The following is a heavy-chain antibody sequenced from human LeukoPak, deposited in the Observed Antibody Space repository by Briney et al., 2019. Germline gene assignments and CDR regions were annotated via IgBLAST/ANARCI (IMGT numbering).Heavy chain of an antibody. CDR1: GFTFSSYA. D-gene: IGHD5-12*01. CDR2: ISGSGGST. V-gene: IGHV3-23*01. J-gene: IGHJ4*02. Sequence: GGSLRLSCAASGFTFSSYAVSWVRQAPGKGLEWVSAISGSGGSTYYADSVKGRFTISRDNSKNTLYLQMNSLRAEDTAVYYCAKDLERIVATIYWGQGTLVTVSS. CDR3: AKDLERIVATIY.